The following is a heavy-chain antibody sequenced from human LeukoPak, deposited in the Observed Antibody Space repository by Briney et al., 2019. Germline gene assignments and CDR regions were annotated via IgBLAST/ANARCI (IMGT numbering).Heavy chain of an antibody. CDR2: ISSSSFR. D-gene: IGHD3-22*01. V-gene: IGHV3-21*01. CDR3: ARESSGYFY. J-gene: IGHJ4*02. CDR1: GFNFSSYS. Sequence: MSGGSLRLSCAASGFNFSSYSMNWVRQAPGKGLEWVSSISSSSFRYYADSVKGRFTISRDNAKNSLYLQMNSLRAEDTAVYYCARESSGYFYWGQGTLVTVSS.